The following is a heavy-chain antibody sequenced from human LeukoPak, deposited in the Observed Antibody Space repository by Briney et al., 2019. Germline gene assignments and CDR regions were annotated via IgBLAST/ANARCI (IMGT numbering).Heavy chain of an antibody. D-gene: IGHD3-10*01. Sequence: PGGSLRLSCEASGFSFSDYSMNWVRQAPGKGLEWVSYISSNTGPSGTIDYADSVKGRFTISRDNAKNSLYLQMNSLRVEDTAVYYCASETYAGSDYYYYMDVWGKGTTVTVSS. J-gene: IGHJ6*03. CDR3: ASETYAGSDYYYYMDV. CDR1: GFSFSDYS. CDR2: ISSNTGPSGTI. V-gene: IGHV3-48*01.